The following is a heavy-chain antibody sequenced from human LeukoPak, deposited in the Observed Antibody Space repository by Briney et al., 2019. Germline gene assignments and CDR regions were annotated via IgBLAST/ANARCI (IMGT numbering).Heavy chain of an antibody. Sequence: GGSLRLSCAASGFTFSTNNMNWVRQAPGKGLEWISHISTSSNTIYYADSVKGRLTISRDNAKNSLYLQMNDLRAEDTAVYYCARDPGDLFNAFDIWGQGTMVTVSS. V-gene: IGHV3-48*01. J-gene: IGHJ3*02. D-gene: IGHD3-10*01. CDR1: GFTFSTNN. CDR3: ARDPGDLFNAFDI. CDR2: ISTSSNTI.